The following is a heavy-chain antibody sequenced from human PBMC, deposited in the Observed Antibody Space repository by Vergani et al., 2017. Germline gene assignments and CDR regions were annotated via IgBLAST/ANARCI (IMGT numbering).Heavy chain of an antibody. CDR2: ISGSGGST. Sequence: EVQLLESGGGLVQPGGSLRLSCAASGFTFSSYAMSWVRQAPGKGLEWVSAISGSGGSTYYADSVKGRFTISRDNSKHTLYLQMNSLRAEDTAVYYCAKDLRYDIDAFDIWGQGTMVTVSS. J-gene: IGHJ3*02. CDR1: GFTFSSYA. V-gene: IGHV3-23*01. CDR3: AKDLRYDIDAFDI. D-gene: IGHD3-22*01.